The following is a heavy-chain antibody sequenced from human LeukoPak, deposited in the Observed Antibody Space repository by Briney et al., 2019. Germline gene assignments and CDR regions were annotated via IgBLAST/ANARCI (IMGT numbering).Heavy chain of an antibody. CDR1: GGSFSGYY. CDR2: INHSGST. D-gene: IGHD1-26*01. CDR3: ARGWELLRPFDY. Sequence: SETLSLTCAVYGGSFSGYYWSWIRRPPGKGLEWIGEINHSGSTNYNPSLKSRVTISVDTSKNQFSLKLSSVTAADTAVYYCARGWELLRPFDYWGQGTLVTVSS. V-gene: IGHV4-34*01. J-gene: IGHJ4*02.